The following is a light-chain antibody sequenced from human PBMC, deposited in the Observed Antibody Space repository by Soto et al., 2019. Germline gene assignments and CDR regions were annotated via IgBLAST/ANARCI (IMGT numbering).Light chain of an antibody. CDR1: SSDIGTYNL. J-gene: IGLJ1*01. Sequence: QSVRTQPASGSGSPGQSITISCTGTSSDIGTYNLVSWYQQHPGKAPKVMIYEDSKRPAGVSDRFTGSKSGNTASLTISGLQAGDEADYYCCSYAGSNSPYVFGTGTKVTVL. CDR2: EDS. V-gene: IGLV2-23*01. CDR3: CSYAGSNSPYV.